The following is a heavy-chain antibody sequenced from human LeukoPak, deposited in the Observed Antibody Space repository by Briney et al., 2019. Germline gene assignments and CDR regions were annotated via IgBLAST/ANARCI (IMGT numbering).Heavy chain of an antibody. V-gene: IGHV4-61*02. D-gene: IGHD5-18*01. CDR3: ARGPRGYTYGSGFDY. Sequence: PSETLSLTCIVSGGSISSGSYYWSWIRQPAGEGLEWIGRMSTSGNTNYNPSLKCRVTISIDSSKNHFSLKLSSVTAADTAVYYCARGPRGYTYGSGFDYWGQGTLVTVSS. CDR1: GGSISSGSYY. CDR2: MSTSGNT. J-gene: IGHJ4*02.